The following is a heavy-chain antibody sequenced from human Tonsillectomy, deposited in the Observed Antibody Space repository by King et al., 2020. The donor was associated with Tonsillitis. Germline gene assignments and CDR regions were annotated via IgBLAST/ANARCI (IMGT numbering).Heavy chain of an antibody. CDR1: GYTFTSYD. CDR3: ARGQYCSGGSCYLGWNCFDP. V-gene: IGHV1-8*01. CDR2: MNPNSGNT. Sequence: VQLVESGAEVKKPGASVKVSCKASGYTFTSYDINWVRQATGQGLEWMGWMNPNSGNTGYAQKFQGRVTMTRKTSISTAYMELRSLRYEDTAVYYCARGQYCSGGSCYLGWNCFDPWGQGTLVTVSS. D-gene: IGHD2-15*01. J-gene: IGHJ5*02.